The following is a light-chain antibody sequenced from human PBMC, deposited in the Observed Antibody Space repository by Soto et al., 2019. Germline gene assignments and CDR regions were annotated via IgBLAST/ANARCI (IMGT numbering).Light chain of an antibody. V-gene: IGKV1-33*01. CDR1: QDIRNH. CDR2: DAS. J-gene: IGKJ4*01. Sequence: DIQMTQSPSSLSASVGDRITITCQASQDIRNHLNWYQQKPGKAPKILIYDASNLEAGVRSRFGGSGSGTDFTLTISSLHPEDIATYYCQQYLNVLTFGGGTKVEIK. CDR3: QQYLNVLT.